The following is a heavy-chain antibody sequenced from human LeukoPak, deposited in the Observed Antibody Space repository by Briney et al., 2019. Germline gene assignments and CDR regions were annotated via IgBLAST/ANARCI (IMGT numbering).Heavy chain of an antibody. V-gene: IGHV1-2*06. CDR1: GYTFTGYY. CDR3: ARLTDSSGYYYADY. Sequence: ASVKVSCKASGYTFTGYYMHWVRQAPGQGLEWMGRINPNSGGTNYAQKFQGRVTMTRDTSISTAYMELSRLRSDDTAVYYCARLTDSSGYYYADYWGQGTLVTVSS. D-gene: IGHD3-22*01. CDR2: INPNSGGT. J-gene: IGHJ4*02.